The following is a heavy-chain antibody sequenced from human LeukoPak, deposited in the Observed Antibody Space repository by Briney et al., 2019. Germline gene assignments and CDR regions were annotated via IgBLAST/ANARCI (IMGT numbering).Heavy chain of an antibody. D-gene: IGHD5-24*01. J-gene: IGHJ4*02. CDR1: GFTVSSNY. CDR2: IYSGGST. CDR3: ARERRDGYNSPPYFDY. V-gene: IGHV3-53*01. Sequence: GGSLRLSCAASGFTVSSNYMSWVRQAPGKGLEWVSVIYSGGSTYYADSVKGRFTISRDNSKNTLYLQMNSLRAEDTAVYYCARERRDGYNSPPYFDYWGQGTLVTVSS.